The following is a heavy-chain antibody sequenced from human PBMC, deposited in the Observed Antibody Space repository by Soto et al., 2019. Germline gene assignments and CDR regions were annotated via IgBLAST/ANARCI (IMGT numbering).Heavy chain of an antibody. Sequence: QVQLVQSGAEVNKPGASVKVSCKASGYTFTTYGMSWVRQAPGQGLDWMVWISTYNGNTKYAERLQGRVTMTTDTTTSTAYMELRSLRSDDTAVYYCARGPTDYYDNSGNYFLDYWGQGTLVTVSS. V-gene: IGHV1-18*01. D-gene: IGHD3-22*01. CDR2: ISTYNGNT. J-gene: IGHJ4*02. CDR3: ARGPTDYYDNSGNYFLDY. CDR1: GYTFTTYG.